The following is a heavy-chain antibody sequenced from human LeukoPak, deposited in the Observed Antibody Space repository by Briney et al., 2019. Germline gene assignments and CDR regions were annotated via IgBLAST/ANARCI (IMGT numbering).Heavy chain of an antibody. V-gene: IGHV3-9*01. CDR1: GFTFSSYG. CDR3: AKDSSSSLDY. Sequence: GRSLRLSCAASGFTFSSYGMHWVRQAPGKGLEWVSGISWNSGSIGYADSVKGRFTISRDNAKNSLYLQMNSLRAEDTALYYCAKDSSSSLDYWGQGTLVTVSS. J-gene: IGHJ4*02. D-gene: IGHD6-6*01. CDR2: ISWNSGSI.